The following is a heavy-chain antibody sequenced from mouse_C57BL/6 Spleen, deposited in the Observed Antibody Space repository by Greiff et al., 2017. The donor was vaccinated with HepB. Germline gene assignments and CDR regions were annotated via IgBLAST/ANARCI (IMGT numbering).Heavy chain of an antibody. CDR1: GYTFTDYN. CDR2: INPNNGGT. J-gene: IGHJ3*01. Sequence: VQLQQSGPELVKPGASVKIPCKASGYTFTDYNMDWVKQSHGKSLEWIGDINPNNGGTIYNQKFKGKATLTVDKSSSTADMELRSLTSEDTAVYYCARVHNYVGFAYWGQGTLVTVSA. V-gene: IGHV1-18*01. CDR3: ARVHNYVGFAY. D-gene: IGHD6-1*01.